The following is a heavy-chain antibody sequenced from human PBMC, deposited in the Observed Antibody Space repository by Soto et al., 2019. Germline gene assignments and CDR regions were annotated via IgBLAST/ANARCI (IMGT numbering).Heavy chain of an antibody. J-gene: IGHJ6*02. V-gene: IGHV3-30*18. D-gene: IGHD4-4*01. CDR3: AKVMRVFNYYYDYYGMYG. CDR2: ITYDGSNK. CDR1: GFTFSSYG. Sequence: QVQLVESGGGVVQPGRSLRLSCAASGFTFSSYGMHWVRQAPGKGLEWVAVITYDGSNKYYADSVKGRSTISRDNSMITLDLQMNCLRAEDTAVYYFAKVMRVFNYYYDYYGMYGWGQGTTVTVAS.